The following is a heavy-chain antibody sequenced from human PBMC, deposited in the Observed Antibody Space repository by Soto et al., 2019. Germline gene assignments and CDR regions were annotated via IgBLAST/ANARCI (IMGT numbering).Heavy chain of an antibody. J-gene: IGHJ5*02. CDR3: ASTTFYYDSSGYYYRVIEFDP. D-gene: IGHD3-22*01. CDR1: GFTFSSYS. Sequence: GGSLRLSCAASGFTFSSYSMNWVRQAPGKGLEWVSSISSSSSYIYYADSVKGRFTISRDNAKNSLYLQMNSLRAEDTAVYYCASTTFYYDSSGYYYRVIEFDPWGQGTLVTVSS. CDR2: ISSSSSYI. V-gene: IGHV3-21*01.